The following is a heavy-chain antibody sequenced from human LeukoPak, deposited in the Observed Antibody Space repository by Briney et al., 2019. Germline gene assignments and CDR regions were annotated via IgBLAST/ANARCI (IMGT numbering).Heavy chain of an antibody. V-gene: IGHV4-34*01. CDR2: INHSGST. Sequence: SETLSLTCAVYGGSFSGYYWSWIRQPPGKGLEWIGEINHSGSTNYNPSLKSRVTISVDTSKNQFSLKLSSVTAADTAVYYCARGPYYGDYGTDCWGQGTLVIVSS. CDR3: ARGPYYGDYGTDC. D-gene: IGHD4-17*01. CDR1: GGSFSGYY. J-gene: IGHJ4*02.